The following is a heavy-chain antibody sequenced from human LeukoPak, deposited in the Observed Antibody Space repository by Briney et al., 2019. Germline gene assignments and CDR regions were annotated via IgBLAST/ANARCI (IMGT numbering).Heavy chain of an antibody. D-gene: IGHD6-13*01. CDR2: INHSGST. J-gene: IGHJ4*02. Sequence: PSETLSLTCAVYGGSFSGYYWSWIRQPPGKGLEWIGEINHSGSTNYNPSLKSRVTISVDTSKNQFSLKLSSVTAADTAVYYCARVNWSGSSWYYFDYWGQGTLVTVSS. CDR1: GGSFSGYY. V-gene: IGHV4-34*01. CDR3: ARVNWSGSSWYYFDY.